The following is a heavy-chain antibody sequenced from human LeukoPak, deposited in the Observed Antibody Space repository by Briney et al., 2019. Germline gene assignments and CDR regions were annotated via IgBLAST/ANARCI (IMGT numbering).Heavy chain of an antibody. J-gene: IGHJ4*02. V-gene: IGHV3-30*18. CDR2: ISYDGSNK. CDR1: GFTFSSYG. Sequence: GGSLRLSCAASGFTFSSYGMHWVRQAPGKGLEWVAVISYDGSNKYYAASVKGRFTISRDNSKNTLYLQMNSLRAEDTAVYYCAKDGGLGYYGSDDYWGQGTLVTVSS. CDR3: AKDGGLGYYGSDDY. D-gene: IGHD3-10*01.